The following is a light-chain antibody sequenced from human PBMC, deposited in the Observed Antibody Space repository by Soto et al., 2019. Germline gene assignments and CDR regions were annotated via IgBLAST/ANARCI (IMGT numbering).Light chain of an antibody. V-gene: IGKV2-28*01. CDR3: MQALQTRIT. CDR1: QSLLHSNGYNY. Sequence: DIVMTQSPLSLPVTPGEPASISCRSSQSLLHSNGYNYLDWYLQKPGQSPQLLIYLGSNRASGVPDRFSGSGSGTGFTLKISTVEAEDVGVYYSMQALQTRITFGQGTKLEIK. CDR2: LGS. J-gene: IGKJ2*01.